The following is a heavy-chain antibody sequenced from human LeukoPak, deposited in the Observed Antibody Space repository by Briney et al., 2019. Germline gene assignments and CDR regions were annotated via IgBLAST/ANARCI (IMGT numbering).Heavy chain of an antibody. CDR3: ARLFRGTTDWFDP. Sequence: ASATLSLTCTVSGGSISSSSYYWGWIRQPPGKGLEWIGSIYYSGSTYYNPSLKSRVTISVDTSKNQFSLKLSSVTAADTAVYYCARLFRGTTDWFDPWGQGTLVTVSS. CDR2: IYYSGST. V-gene: IGHV4-39*01. J-gene: IGHJ5*02. D-gene: IGHD1-14*01. CDR1: GGSISSSSYY.